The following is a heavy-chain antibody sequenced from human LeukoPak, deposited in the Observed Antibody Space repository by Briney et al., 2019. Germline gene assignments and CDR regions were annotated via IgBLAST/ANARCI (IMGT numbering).Heavy chain of an antibody. J-gene: IGHJ4*02. D-gene: IGHD3-10*01. Sequence: GSVRLSCAASGFTFSSYAMHWVRQAPGKGLEWVAVISYDGSNKYYADSVKGRFTISRDNSKNTLYLQMNSLRAEDTAVYYCARDPTMVRGVIGAYYFDYWGQGTLVTVSS. V-gene: IGHV3-30-3*01. CDR1: GFTFSSYA. CDR3: ARDPTMVRGVIGAYYFDY. CDR2: ISYDGSNK.